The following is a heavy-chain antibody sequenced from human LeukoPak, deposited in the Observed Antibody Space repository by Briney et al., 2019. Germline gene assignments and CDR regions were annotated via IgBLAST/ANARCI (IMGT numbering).Heavy chain of an antibody. Sequence: GGSLRLSCSASGFTFSSYAMSWVRQAPGKGLEWVSAISNSGDRTYYADSVKGRFTISRDNSKNTMYLQMNSLRAEDTAVYYCGNNWNLDNWGQGILVTVSS. J-gene: IGHJ4*02. V-gene: IGHV3-23*01. CDR2: ISNSGDRT. CDR1: GFTFSSYA. CDR3: GNNWNLDN. D-gene: IGHD1-20*01.